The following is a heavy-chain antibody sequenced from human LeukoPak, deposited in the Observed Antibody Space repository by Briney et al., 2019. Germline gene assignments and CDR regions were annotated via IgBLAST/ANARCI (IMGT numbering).Heavy chain of an antibody. CDR3: ARVASRYQQLQSYYYYSGMDV. V-gene: IGHV1-18*01. D-gene: IGHD6-13*01. Sequence: ASVKVSCKASGYTFISYGISWGRQAPGQGLEWMGWISTYSGNTNYAQKLQGRVTMTTDTSTNTAYMELRSLRSDDPAVYHCARVASRYQQLQSYYYYSGMDVWGQGTTVTVSS. CDR2: ISTYSGNT. J-gene: IGHJ6*02. CDR1: GYTFISYG.